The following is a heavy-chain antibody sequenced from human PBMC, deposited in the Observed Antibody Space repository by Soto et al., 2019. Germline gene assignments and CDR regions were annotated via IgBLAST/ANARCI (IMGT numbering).Heavy chain of an antibody. V-gene: IGHV3-66*01. J-gene: IGHJ4*02. Sequence: EVPLVESGGGLVQPGGSLRLSCAASGFTVSSNYMSWVRQAPGKGLEWVSVIYSGGSTYYADSVKGRFTISRDNSKNTLYLQMNSLRAEDTAVYYCARVEAAGSYVDFDYWGQGTLVTVSS. CDR2: IYSGGST. CDR3: ARVEAAGSYVDFDY. D-gene: IGHD3-10*01. CDR1: GFTVSSNY.